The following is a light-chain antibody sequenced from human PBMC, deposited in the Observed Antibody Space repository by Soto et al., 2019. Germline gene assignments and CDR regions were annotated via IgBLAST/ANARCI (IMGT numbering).Light chain of an antibody. Sequence: EIVLTQSPGTLSLSPGERATLSCRASNSVTSNYLAWYQQKPGQAPRLLIYAASGRASGIPDRFSGSGSGTDFILTISSLEAEDLAVYYCQQYGSSPQTFGQGTRVDI. V-gene: IGKV3-20*01. J-gene: IGKJ1*01. CDR3: QQYGSSPQT. CDR2: AAS. CDR1: NSVTSNY.